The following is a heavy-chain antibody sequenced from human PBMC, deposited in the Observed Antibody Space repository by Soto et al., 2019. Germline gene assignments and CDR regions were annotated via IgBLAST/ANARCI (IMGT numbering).Heavy chain of an antibody. CDR1: GYTFTGYY. D-gene: IGHD2-21*02. CDR2: INPNSGGT. J-gene: IGHJ6*02. V-gene: IGHV1-2*04. CDR3: ARDLAYCGGDCYSSGGMDV. Sequence: RASVKVSCKASGYTFTGYYMHWVRQAPGQGLEWMGWINPNSGGTNYAQKFQGWVTMTRDTSISTAYMELSRLRSDDTAVYYCARDLAYCGGDCYSSGGMDVWGQGTTVTVSS.